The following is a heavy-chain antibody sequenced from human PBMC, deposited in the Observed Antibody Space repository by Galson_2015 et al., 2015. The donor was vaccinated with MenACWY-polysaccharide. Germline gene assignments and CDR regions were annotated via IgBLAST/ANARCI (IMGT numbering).Heavy chain of an antibody. Sequence: SLRLSCAASGFTFSSYTMRWVRQAPGKGLEWVSAITGSGGDTFYTDSGRGRFTISRDNARNTLYLKMNSLSAEGTAVYYCTKDHGGSGWTNVHRGQLPQHTVS. CDR1: GFTFSSYT. J-gene: IGHJ1*01. V-gene: IGHV3-23*01. CDR3: TKDHGGSGWTNVH. D-gene: IGHD6-19*01. CDR2: ITGSGGDT.